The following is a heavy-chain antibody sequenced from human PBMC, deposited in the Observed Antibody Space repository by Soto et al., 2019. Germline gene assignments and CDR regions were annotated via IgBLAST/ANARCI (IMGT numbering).Heavy chain of an antibody. CDR1: VGSISSGGYS. V-gene: IGHV4-30-2*01. Sequence: PSETLSLTCSVSVGSISSGGYSWSWIRQPPGKGLEWIGYIYHSGGTYYHPSLKSRVTISLDRSKNQFSLKLISVTAADTAVYYCGRGGWLSDSFDIWGQGTMVTVSS. J-gene: IGHJ3*02. D-gene: IGHD3-22*01. CDR3: GRGGWLSDSFDI. CDR2: IYHSGGT.